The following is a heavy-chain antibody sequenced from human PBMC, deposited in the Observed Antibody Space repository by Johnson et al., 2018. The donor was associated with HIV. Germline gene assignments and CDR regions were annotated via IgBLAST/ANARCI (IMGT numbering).Heavy chain of an antibody. V-gene: IGHV3-20*04. CDR3: ARGIGYFGYYNSDVLDI. Sequence: VQLVESGGGVVQPGRSLRLSCAASGFTFDDYGMSWVRQAPGKGLEWVSGINWNGDNTGYADSVKGRFTISRDNSKNTLFLQMNNLRAEDTAVYYCARGIGYFGYYNSDVLDIWGQGTMVTVSS. CDR2: INWNGDNT. J-gene: IGHJ3*02. D-gene: IGHD3-9*01. CDR1: GFTFDDYG.